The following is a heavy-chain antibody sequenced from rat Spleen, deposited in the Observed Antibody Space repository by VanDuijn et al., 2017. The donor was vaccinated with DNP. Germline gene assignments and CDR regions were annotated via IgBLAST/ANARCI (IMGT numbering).Heavy chain of an antibody. CDR1: GFSLLSSS. CDR3: FNNYFGY. CDR2: IWSGGGT. J-gene: IGHJ2*01. Sequence: QVQLKESGPGLVQPSQTLSLTCTVSGFSLLSSSVHWVRQPPGKGLEWVGAIWSGGGTDYNSGLKSRLSISRDTSKSQVFLKMNSLQTEDTAVYYCFNNYFGYWGQGVMVTVSS. V-gene: IGHV2-1*01. D-gene: IGHD1-3*01.